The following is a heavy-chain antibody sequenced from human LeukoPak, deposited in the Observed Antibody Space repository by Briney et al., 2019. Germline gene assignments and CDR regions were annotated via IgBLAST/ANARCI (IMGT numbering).Heavy chain of an antibody. CDR1: GFSLSRNG. D-gene: IGHD6-6*01. CDR3: AKDSIAADG. J-gene: IGHJ4*02. CDR2: ILSDGSYE. V-gene: IGHV3-30*02. Sequence: PGGSLRLSCATSGFSLSRNGMHWVRQAPGQGLEWVAFILSDGSYEYYADSVKGRFTISRDTSRNTLFLQMNSLRTEDTAVYYCAKDSIAADGWGQGTLVTVSS.